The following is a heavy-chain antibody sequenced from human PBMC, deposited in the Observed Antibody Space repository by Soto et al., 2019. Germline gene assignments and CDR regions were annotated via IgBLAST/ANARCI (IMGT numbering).Heavy chain of an antibody. D-gene: IGHD2-2*01. J-gene: IGHJ5*02. CDR2: ISYDGSNK. CDR3: AKELGYCSSTSCEGWFDP. CDR1: GFTFSSYG. Sequence: GGSLRLSCAASGFTFSSYGMHWVRQAPGKGLEWVAVISYDGSNKYYADSVKGRFTISRDNSKNTLYLQMNSLRAEDTAVYYCAKELGYCSSTSCEGWFDPWGQGTLATVSS. V-gene: IGHV3-30*18.